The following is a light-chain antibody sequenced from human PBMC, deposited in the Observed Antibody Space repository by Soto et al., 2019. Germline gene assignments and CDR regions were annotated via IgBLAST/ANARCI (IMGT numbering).Light chain of an antibody. CDR1: DVLFYSDGNTY. V-gene: IGKV2-30*01. CDR3: MQGTHWPPIT. J-gene: IGKJ5*01. Sequence: VVMAQSPLSLPAPLAEPSSIACGCMDVLFYSDGNTYLNWFQQRPGQSPRRLIYKVSNRDSGVPDRFSGSGSGTDFTLKISRVEAEDVGVYYCMQGTHWPPITFGQGTRLEIK. CDR2: KVS.